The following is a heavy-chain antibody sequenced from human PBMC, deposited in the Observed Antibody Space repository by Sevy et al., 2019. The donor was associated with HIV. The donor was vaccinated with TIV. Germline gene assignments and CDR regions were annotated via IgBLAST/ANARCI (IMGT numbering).Heavy chain of an antibody. V-gene: IGHV1-24*01. Sequence: ASVKVSCKVSGYTLSELSMHWVRLAPGKGLEWMGSFDPEDEETTYAQKFQGRVTMTAGTSTDTAYMELGSLRSEDTAVYYCATTKDYYDSSGSPFDYWGQGTLVTVSS. CDR1: GYTLSELS. D-gene: IGHD3-22*01. CDR2: FDPEDEET. J-gene: IGHJ4*02. CDR3: ATTKDYYDSSGSPFDY.